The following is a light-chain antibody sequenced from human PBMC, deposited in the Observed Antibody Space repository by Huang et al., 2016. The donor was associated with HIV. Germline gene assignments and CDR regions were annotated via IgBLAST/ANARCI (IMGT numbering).Light chain of an antibody. J-gene: IGKJ2*01. V-gene: IGKV1-39*01. CDR2: SAS. CDR1: QSISSN. Sequence: DIQMTQSPSSLSASVGDRVTITCRASQSISSNLNWYQQKPGKAPKLLIYSASSLQSGVPSWSSGSGSGTGFTLTISSLQPEDFATYYCQQSYSTLRYTFGQGTKLEIK. CDR3: QQSYSTLRYT.